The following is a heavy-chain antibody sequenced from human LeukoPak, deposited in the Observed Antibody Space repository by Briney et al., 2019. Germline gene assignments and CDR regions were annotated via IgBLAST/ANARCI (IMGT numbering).Heavy chain of an antibody. J-gene: IGHJ3*02. CDR1: GFTFGDYA. CDR3: ARRETYYYDSGGYSMDAFDI. V-gene: IGHV3-7*03. CDR2: IKQDGSEK. D-gene: IGHD3-22*01. Sequence: PGGSLRLSCTASGFTFGDYAMSWVRQAPGKGLEWVANIKQDGSEKYYVDSVKGRFTISRDNAKNSLYLQMNSLRAEDTAVYYCARRETYYYDSGGYSMDAFDIWGQGTMVTVSS.